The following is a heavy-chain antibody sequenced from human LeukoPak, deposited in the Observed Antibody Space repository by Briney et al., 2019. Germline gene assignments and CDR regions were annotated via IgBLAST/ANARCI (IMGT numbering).Heavy chain of an antibody. J-gene: IGHJ5*02. CDR3: ARNLITMVRGGNWFDP. V-gene: IGHV1-18*01. Sequence: GASVKVSCKASGYTFTSYGISWVRQAPGQGLEWMGWISAYNGNTNYAQKLQGRVTMTTDTSTSTAYMELRSLRSDDTAVYYCARNLITMVRGGNWFDPWGQGTLDTVSS. CDR1: GYTFTSYG. D-gene: IGHD3-10*01. CDR2: ISAYNGNT.